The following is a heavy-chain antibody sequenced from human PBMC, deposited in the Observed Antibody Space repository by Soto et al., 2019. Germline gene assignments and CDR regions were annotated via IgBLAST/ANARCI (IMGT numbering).Heavy chain of an antibody. Sequence: PGGSLRLSCVASGFTFSSYAMTWIRQTPGKGLEWVSGIGGSGDSTYYADSVKGRFTISRDNSKDTLYLQMNSLRVEDTAVYHCAKASGRSSLLGFDYWGQGTPVTVSS. CDR3: AKASGRSSLLGFDY. CDR2: IGGSGDST. J-gene: IGHJ4*02. CDR1: GFTFSSYA. V-gene: IGHV3-23*01. D-gene: IGHD6-6*01.